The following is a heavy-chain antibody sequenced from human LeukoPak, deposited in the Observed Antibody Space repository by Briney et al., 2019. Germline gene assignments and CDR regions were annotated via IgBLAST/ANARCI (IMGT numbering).Heavy chain of an antibody. J-gene: IGHJ4*02. Sequence: GGSLRLSCTASGVTLSNYAVSWVRQAPGKGLEWVSGISGSGGTTYYADSVTGRFTIFRDNSDNTLYLQMNSLRAEDTALYYCAKGIHNSGYYPYDYWGQGTLVTVSS. CDR3: AKGIHNSGYYPYDY. CDR1: GVTLSNYA. D-gene: IGHD3-22*01. V-gene: IGHV3-23*01. CDR2: ISGSGGTT.